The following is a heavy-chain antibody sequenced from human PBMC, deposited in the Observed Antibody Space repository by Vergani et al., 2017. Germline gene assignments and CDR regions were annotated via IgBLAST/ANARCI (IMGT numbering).Heavy chain of an antibody. CDR2: IRYDGSNP. CDR3: AKKAGSLYYYGVDV. J-gene: IGHJ6*02. CDR1: GYTFGHFD. Sequence: QEQLLQSGGGVVQPGGSLRLSCIGSGYTFGHFDMHWVRQAPGKGLAWVAFIRYDGSNPQYIDSVKGRFTISRDNSKDTLFLQMNCLRHEDTGTYFCAKKAGSLYYYGVDVWVQGTTITVSS. D-gene: IGHD6-13*01. V-gene: IGHV3-30*02.